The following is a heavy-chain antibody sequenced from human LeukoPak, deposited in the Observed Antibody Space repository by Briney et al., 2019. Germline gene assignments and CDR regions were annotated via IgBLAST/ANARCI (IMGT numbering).Heavy chain of an antibody. Sequence: PGGSLRLSCAASGFTFDDYAIYWVRQGPGKGLEWVSLISGDGGSIYYADSVKGRFTISRDNSKNSLYLQMNSLRTEDTALYYCAKEDYSSSWYALDYGGQGTLVTVSS. CDR2: ISGDGGSI. D-gene: IGHD6-13*01. CDR3: AKEDYSSSWYALDY. V-gene: IGHV3-43*02. CDR1: GFTFDDYA. J-gene: IGHJ4*02.